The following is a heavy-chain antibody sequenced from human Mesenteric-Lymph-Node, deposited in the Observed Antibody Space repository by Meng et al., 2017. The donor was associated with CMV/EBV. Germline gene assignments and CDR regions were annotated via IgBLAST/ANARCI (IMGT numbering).Heavy chain of an antibody. J-gene: IGHJ3*01. CDR1: GYTFTNYG. Sequence: GESLKISCKASGYTFTNYGISWVRQAPGQGLEWMGWISAYKGNTNYAQKFQGRVTMTTDTSTSTAYMELRSLRSDDTAVYYCARASIAARRSPDDAFDFWGQGTMVTVSS. CDR2: ISAYKGNT. CDR3: ARASIAARRSPDDAFDF. D-gene: IGHD6-6*01. V-gene: IGHV1-18*01.